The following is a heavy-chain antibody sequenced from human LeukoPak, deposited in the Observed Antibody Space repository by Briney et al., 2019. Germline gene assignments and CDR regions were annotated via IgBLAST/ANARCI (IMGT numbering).Heavy chain of an antibody. CDR2: INPNSGGT. D-gene: IGHD2-2*02. V-gene: IGHV1-2*02. CDR1: GYTFTGYY. CDR3: ARDEYCSSTSCYTGLANY. J-gene: IGHJ4*02. Sequence: ASVKVSCKASGYTFTGYYMHWVRRAPGQGLEWMGWINPNSGGTNYAQKFQGRVTMTRDTSISTAYMELSRLRSDDTAVYYCARDEYCSSTSCYTGLANYWGQGTLVTVSS.